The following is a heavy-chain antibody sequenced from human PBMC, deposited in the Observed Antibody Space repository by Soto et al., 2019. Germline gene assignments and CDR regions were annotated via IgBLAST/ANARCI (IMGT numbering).Heavy chain of an antibody. D-gene: IGHD2-15*01. CDR1: GFTFRDYY. J-gene: IGHJ6*02. CDR2: ISSSGSTT. Sequence: PGGSLRLSCAASGFTFRDYYMSWIRQAPGKGLEWVSYISSSGSTTYYADSVKGRFTISRDNARNSLYLQMNSLRAEDTAVYYCARDCSGGSCYINFYYGMDVWGQGTTVTVPS. CDR3: ARDCSGGSCYINFYYGMDV. V-gene: IGHV3-11*01.